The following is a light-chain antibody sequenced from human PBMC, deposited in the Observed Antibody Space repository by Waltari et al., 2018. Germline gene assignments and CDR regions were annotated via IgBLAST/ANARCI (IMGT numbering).Light chain of an antibody. J-gene: IGKJ4*01. CDR1: QSVRSN. V-gene: IGKV3D-15*01. Sequence: EIVMMQSPATLSVSPGERAALSCRASQSVRSNLAWYQQKPGQAPRLLIYGASTRATGSPARFSGSGSGTEFTLTISSLQSEDFAVYYCRQYNNWPPVTFGGGTKVEIK. CDR3: RQYNNWPPVT. CDR2: GAS.